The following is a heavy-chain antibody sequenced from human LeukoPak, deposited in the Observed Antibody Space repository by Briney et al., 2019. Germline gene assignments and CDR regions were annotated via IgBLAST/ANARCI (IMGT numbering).Heavy chain of an antibody. CDR2: IYYSGST. J-gene: IGHJ4*02. CDR1: GGSINSYY. Sequence: NPSETLSLTCTVSGGSINSYYWSWIRQPPGKGLEWIGYIYYSGSTNYYPSLKSRVTISVDTSKNQFSLKLSSVTAADTAVYYCARAPTRSGFDYWGKGTLVTVSS. D-gene: IGHD2-15*01. CDR3: ARAPTRSGFDY. V-gene: IGHV4-59*01.